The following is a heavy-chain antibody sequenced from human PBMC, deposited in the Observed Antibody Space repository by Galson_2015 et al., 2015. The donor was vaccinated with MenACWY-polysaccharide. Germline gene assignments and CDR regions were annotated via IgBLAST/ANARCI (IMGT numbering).Heavy chain of an antibody. D-gene: IGHD5-12*01. CDR2: I. CDR3: ARDAQRGYSGYDYFFDY. V-gene: IGHV3-48*01. J-gene: IGHJ4*02. Sequence: IYYAYSVKGRFTISRDIAKNSLYLQMDSLRAEDTAVYYCARDAQRGYSGYDYFFDYWGQGTLLTVSS.